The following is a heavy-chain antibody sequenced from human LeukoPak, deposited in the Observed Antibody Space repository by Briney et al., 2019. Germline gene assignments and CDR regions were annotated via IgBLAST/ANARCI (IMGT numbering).Heavy chain of an antibody. CDR1: GFTFSDSR. Sequence: GGSLRLSCAGSGFTFSDSRMTWVRQAPGKGLEWVANVNRDGTEKKFLASVEGRFTISRDNAKKSLDLQMNSLRPQDTAVYFCVKGDWYFEYWGQGILVTVSP. D-gene: IGHD2-21*01. CDR3: VKGDWYFEY. CDR2: VNRDGTEK. V-gene: IGHV3-7*05. J-gene: IGHJ4*02.